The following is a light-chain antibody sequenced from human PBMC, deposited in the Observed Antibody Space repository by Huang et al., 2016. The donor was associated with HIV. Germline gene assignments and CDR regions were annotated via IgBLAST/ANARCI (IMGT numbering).Light chain of an antibody. CDR2: GAS. CDR3: QQYNNWPPIT. J-gene: IGKJ5*01. Sequence: EIVMRQSPATLSVSPGERATLSCRASQRVSNNLAWYQQKPGQPPRLLIYGASTRATGIPARFSGSGSGTEFTLTISSLQSEDSAVYYCQQYNNWPPITFGQGTRLEMK. V-gene: IGKV3-15*01. CDR1: QRVSNN.